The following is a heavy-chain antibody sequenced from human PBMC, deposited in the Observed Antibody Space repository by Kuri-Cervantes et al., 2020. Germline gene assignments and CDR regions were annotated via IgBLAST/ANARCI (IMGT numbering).Heavy chain of an antibody. V-gene: IGHV3-9*01. CDR3: ARDLLDP. CDR2: ISWNSGSI. CDR1: GFTFDDYA. Sequence: LSLTCAASGFTFDDYAMHWVRQAPGKGLEWVSGISWNSGSIGYADSVKGRFTISRDNAKNTLYLQMNSLRAEDTAVYYCARDLLDPWGQGTLVTVSS. J-gene: IGHJ5*02.